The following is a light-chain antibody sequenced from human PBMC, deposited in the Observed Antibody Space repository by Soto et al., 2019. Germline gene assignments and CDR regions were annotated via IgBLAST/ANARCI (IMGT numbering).Light chain of an antibody. CDR2: EVS. J-gene: IGLJ1*01. CDR1: NSDVGLYDF. Sequence: QPALTQPASVSGTPGQSITISCTGSNSDVGLYDFVSWYQHHPGRAPKLIVSEVSHRPSGISNRFSGSKSGNTASLTISGLQSEDEADYYCISYTSDDVRYVFGTGTKVTVL. CDR3: ISYTSDDVRYV. V-gene: IGLV2-14*01.